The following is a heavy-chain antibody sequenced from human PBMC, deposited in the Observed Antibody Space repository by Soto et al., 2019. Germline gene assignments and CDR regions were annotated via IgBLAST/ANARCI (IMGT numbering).Heavy chain of an antibody. CDR3: AKLAAAGKVDYYNYDGMDV. Sequence: DSVKVSCKASGYTFTSYGISWVRQAPGQGLEWMGWISAYNGNTNYAQKLQGRVTMTTDTSTSTAYRELRILRSDDTAVYYCAKLAAAGKVDYYNYDGMDVWGQGTKVTVSS. CDR1: GYTFTSYG. CDR2: ISAYNGNT. J-gene: IGHJ6*02. D-gene: IGHD6-13*01. V-gene: IGHV1-18*04.